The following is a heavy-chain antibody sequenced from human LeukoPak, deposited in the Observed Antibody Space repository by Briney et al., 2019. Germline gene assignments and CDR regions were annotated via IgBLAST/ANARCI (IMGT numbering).Heavy chain of an antibody. CDR1: GGSINSSSYY. J-gene: IGHJ4*02. V-gene: IGHV4-39*07. Sequence: SETLSLTCTVSGGSINSSSYYWGWIRQPPGKGLEWIGSIYYSGSTYYNPSLKSRVTISVDTSKNQFSLKLSSVTAADTAVYYCARVGAGDYYYGSGSHFDYWGQGTLVTVSS. D-gene: IGHD3-10*01. CDR3: ARVGAGDYYYGSGSHFDY. CDR2: IYYSGST.